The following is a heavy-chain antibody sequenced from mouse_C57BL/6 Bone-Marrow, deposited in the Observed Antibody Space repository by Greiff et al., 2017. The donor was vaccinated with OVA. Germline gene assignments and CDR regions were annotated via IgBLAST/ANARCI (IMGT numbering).Heavy chain of an antibody. CDR2: IDPETGGT. J-gene: IGHJ4*01. V-gene: IGHV1-15*01. Sequence: QVQLKQSGAELVRPGASVTLSCKASGYTFTDYEMHWVKQTPVHGLEWIGAIDPETGGTAYNQKFKGKAILTADKSSSTAYMELRSLTSEDSAVYYCTRDGYYGYGAMDYWGQGTSVTVSS. CDR1: GYTFTDYE. CDR3: TRDGYYGYGAMDY. D-gene: IGHD2-2*01.